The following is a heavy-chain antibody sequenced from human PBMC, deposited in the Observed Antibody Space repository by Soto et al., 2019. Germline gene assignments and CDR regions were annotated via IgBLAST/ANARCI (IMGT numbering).Heavy chain of an antibody. V-gene: IGHV3-30*03. CDR2: ISYDGSNK. CDR3: ARDPNGDYVGAFDF. J-gene: IGHJ3*01. D-gene: IGHD4-17*01. Sequence: QVQLVESGGGVVQPGRSLRLSCAASGFTFSSYGMHWVRQAPGKGLEWVAVISYDGSNKHYADSVKGRFTTSRDSSKNTLYLQMNSLRAEDTAVYFCARDPNGDYVGAFDFWGQGILVTVSS. CDR1: GFTFSSYG.